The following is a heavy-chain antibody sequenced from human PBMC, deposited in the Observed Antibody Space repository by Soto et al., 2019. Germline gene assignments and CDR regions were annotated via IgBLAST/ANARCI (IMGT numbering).Heavy chain of an antibody. V-gene: IGHV4-31*03. J-gene: IGHJ6*02. CDR2: IYYSGST. Sequence: QVQLQESGPGLVKPSQTLSLTCTVSGGSISSGGYYWSWIRQHPGKGLEWIGYIYYSGSTYYNPSLKSRVTISVDTSKNQFSLQLSSVTAADTAVYYCARVRGSVAATLFFRYYGMDVWGQGTTVTVSS. CDR3: ARVRGSVAATLFFRYYGMDV. D-gene: IGHD2-15*01. CDR1: GGSISSGGYY.